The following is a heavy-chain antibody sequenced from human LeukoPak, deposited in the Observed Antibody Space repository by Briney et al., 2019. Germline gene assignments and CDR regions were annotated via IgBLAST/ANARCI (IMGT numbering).Heavy chain of an antibody. CDR1: GFTFSDFA. J-gene: IGHJ4*02. D-gene: IGHD2-15*01. CDR3: AKPNKKNIGLGVVFDL. V-gene: IGHV3-23*01. Sequence: PGGSLRLSCAASGFTFSDFAMNWVRQVPGKGLEWVSGISRSSGLTYYADSVKGRFTISRDNRNSTLSLEMISLRVEDTAIHYCAKPNKKNIGLGVVFDLWGQGTLVTVSS. CDR2: ISRSSGLT.